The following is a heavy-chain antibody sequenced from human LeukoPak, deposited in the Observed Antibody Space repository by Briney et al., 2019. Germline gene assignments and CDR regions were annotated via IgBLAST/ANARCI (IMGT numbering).Heavy chain of an antibody. V-gene: IGHV3-48*04. CDR3: ARAGRITIFGVVIPDRYYFDY. Sequence: PGGSLRLSCAASGFTFSSYGMSWIRQAPGKGLEWVSYISSSGSTIYYADSVKGRFTISRDNAKNSLYLQMNSLRAEDTAVYYCARAGRITIFGVVIPDRYYFDYWGQGTLVTVSS. D-gene: IGHD3-3*01. J-gene: IGHJ4*02. CDR1: GFTFSSYG. CDR2: ISSSGSTI.